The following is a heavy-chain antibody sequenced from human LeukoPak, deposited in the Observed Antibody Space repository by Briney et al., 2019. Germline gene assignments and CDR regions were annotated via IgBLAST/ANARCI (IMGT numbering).Heavy chain of an antibody. J-gene: IGHJ4*02. CDR2: LTDSSGFT. CDR1: GFTFSDYH. D-gene: IGHD3/OR15-3a*01. CDR3: ARDQFAFGLFDY. V-gene: IGHV3-11*05. Sequence: GGSLRLSCVATGFTFSDYHMIWLRQAPGKGLEWLSYLTDSSGFTNYADSVKGRFTISRDNAKNSLYLQMNSLRADDTAVYYCARDQFAFGLFDYWGQGTLVTVSS.